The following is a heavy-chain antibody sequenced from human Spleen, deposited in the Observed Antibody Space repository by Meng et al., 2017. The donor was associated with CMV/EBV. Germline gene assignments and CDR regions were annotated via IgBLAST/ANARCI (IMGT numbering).Heavy chain of an antibody. J-gene: IGHJ4*02. CDR1: GFTFRDYA. CDR3: SRTIYDYAKRLEY. Sequence: GESLKIPCTTSGFTFRDYAMSWVRQAPGKGLEWLGFIRSKDYGGTTEYAASVKGRFTITREDSKSIAYLQMTSLETEDTGVYYCSRTIYDYAKRLEYWGQGTLVTVSS. V-gene: IGHV3-49*04. CDR2: IRSKDYGGTT. D-gene: IGHD3-16*01.